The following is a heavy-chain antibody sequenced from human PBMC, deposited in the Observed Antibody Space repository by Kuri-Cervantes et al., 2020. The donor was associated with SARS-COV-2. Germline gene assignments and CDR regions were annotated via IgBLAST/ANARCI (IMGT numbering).Heavy chain of an antibody. V-gene: IGHV4-30-4*02. J-gene: IGHJ5*02. D-gene: IGHD3-3*01. CDR1: GGSISSGDYY. Sequence: SETLSLTCTVSGGSISSGDYYWSWIRQPPGKGLEWIGYIYYSGSTYYNPSLKSRVTISVDTSKNQFSLKLSSVTAADTAVYYCAGGTSITIFGVVGWFDPWGQGTLVTVSS. CDR3: AGGTSITIFGVVGWFDP. CDR2: IYYSGST.